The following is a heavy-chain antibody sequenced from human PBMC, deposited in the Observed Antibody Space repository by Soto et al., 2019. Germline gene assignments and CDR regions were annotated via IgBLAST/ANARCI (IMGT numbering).Heavy chain of an antibody. CDR1: GGSISSYY. Sequence: SETLSLTCTVSGGSISSYYWSWVRQSPGKGLEWIGEVTRSGSTNYNPSLKSRVTISVDTSKNQFSLKLSSVTAADTAVYYCARLSSDYYDSSGYGAFDIWGQGTMVTVSS. CDR2: VTRSGST. V-gene: IGHV4-34*01. J-gene: IGHJ3*02. D-gene: IGHD3-22*01. CDR3: ARLSSDYYDSSGYGAFDI.